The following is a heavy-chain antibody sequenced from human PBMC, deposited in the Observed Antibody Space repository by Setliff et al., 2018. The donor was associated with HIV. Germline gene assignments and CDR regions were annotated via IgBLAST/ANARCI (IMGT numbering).Heavy chain of an antibody. J-gene: IGHJ4*02. V-gene: IGHV4-39*01. CDR2: VYYSGST. CDR3: ARLNKHFSGYTYGQYYFDY. Sequence: PSETLSLTCTVSGGSISSNTYYWGWIRQPPGKGLEWIGSVYYSGSTYHNPSLKSRVTISMDTSKNQFSLKLSSVTAADTAVYYCARLNKHFSGYTYGQYYFDYWGQGTLVTVSS. CDR1: GGSISSNTYY. D-gene: IGHD5-18*01.